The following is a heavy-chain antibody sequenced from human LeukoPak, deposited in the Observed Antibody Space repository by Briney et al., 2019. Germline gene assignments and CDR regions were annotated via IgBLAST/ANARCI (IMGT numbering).Heavy chain of an antibody. CDR2: IWNDGSNK. D-gene: IGHD6-19*01. CDR1: GFSFSSYG. V-gene: IGHV3-33*01. J-gene: IGHJ5*02. CDR3: ARSVGGGVTGTGDWFDP. Sequence: GTSLRLSCAASGFSFSSYGMHWVRQVPGKGLEWVAVIWNDGSNKYYADSVKGRFTISRDDSENTLYLQMNSLRAEDTAVYYCARSVGGGVTGTGDWFDPWGQGTLVTVSS.